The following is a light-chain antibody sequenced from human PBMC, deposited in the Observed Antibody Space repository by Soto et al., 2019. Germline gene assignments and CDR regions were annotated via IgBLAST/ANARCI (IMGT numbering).Light chain of an antibody. CDR2: VDNDGSH. V-gene: IGLV4-69*01. J-gene: IGLJ2*01. CDR3: QTWGTGIRV. Sequence: QLVLTQSPSASASLGASVKLTCTMDSGHSSYDIAWHQQQPEKGPRFLLKVDNDGSHSKGDGIPDRFSGSTSGAERYLPISSLQSEDEADYYCQTWGTGIRVFGGGTKLTVL. CDR1: SGHSSYD.